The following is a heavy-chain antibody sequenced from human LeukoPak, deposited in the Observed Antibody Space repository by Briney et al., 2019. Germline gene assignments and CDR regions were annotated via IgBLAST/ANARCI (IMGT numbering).Heavy chain of an antibody. CDR1: GGSISSGGYY. V-gene: IGHV4-30-2*01. CDR3: ARDQGRDHFDY. Sequence: PSQTLSLTCTVSGGSISSGGYYWSWIRQPPGKGLEWIGYIYHSGSTYYNPSLKSRVTISVDRSKNQFSLKLSSVTAADTAVYYCARDQGRDHFDYWGQGTLVTVSS. CDR2: IYHSGST. J-gene: IGHJ4*02.